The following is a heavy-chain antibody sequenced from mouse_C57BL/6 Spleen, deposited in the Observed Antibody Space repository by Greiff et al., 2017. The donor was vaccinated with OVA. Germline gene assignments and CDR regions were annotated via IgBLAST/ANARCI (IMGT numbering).Heavy chain of an antibody. V-gene: IGHV1-26*01. CDR3: ARLIYDGYY. CDR1: GYTFTDYY. D-gene: IGHD2-3*01. CDR2: INPNNGGT. J-gene: IGHJ2*01. Sequence: VQLQQSGPELVKPGASVKISCKASGYTFTDYYMNWVKQSHGQSLEWIGDINPNNGGTSYNQKFKGKATLTVDKSSSTAYMELRSLTSEDSAVYYCARLIYDGYYWGQGTTLTVSS.